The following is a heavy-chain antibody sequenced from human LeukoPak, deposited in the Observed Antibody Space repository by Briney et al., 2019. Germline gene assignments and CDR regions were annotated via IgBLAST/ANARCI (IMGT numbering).Heavy chain of an antibody. J-gene: IGHJ4*02. CDR3: ARINYDILTGYSDFDY. CDR1: GFTFSSYA. V-gene: IGHV3-23*01. Sequence: GGSLRLSCAASGFTFSSYAMSWVRQAPGKGLEWVSAISGSGGSTYYADSVKGRFTISRDNSKNTLYLQMNSLRAEDTAVYYCARINYDILTGYSDFDYWGQGTLVTVSS. D-gene: IGHD3-9*01. CDR2: ISGSGGST.